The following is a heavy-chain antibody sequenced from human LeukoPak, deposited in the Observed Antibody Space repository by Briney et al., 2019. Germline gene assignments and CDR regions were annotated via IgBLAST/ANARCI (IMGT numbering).Heavy chain of an antibody. J-gene: IGHJ5*02. Sequence: ASVKLSCNASGATFSSYAISWVRQAPGQGLEWMGRIIPILGIANYAQKFQGRGTITADKPTSTAYMELSSLRSEETAVYYCARDGALIKIFGVVNHNWFDPWGQGTLVTVSS. CDR2: IIPILGIA. D-gene: IGHD3-3*01. CDR1: GATFSSYA. V-gene: IGHV1-69*04. CDR3: ARDGALIKIFGVVNHNWFDP.